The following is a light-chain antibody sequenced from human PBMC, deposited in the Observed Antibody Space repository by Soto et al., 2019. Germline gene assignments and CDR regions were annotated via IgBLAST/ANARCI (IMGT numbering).Light chain of an antibody. Sequence: QMTQSPSSLSASVGEKIIITCRASRDVGSDLSWYQQKPGQAPKLLIYAASNWYTGVPSRFSGSRSGTEFTLTISSLQPEDFASYYCLQDYGDSWTFGQGTKVEIE. CDR2: AAS. CDR1: RDVGSD. CDR3: LQDYGDSWT. J-gene: IGKJ1*01. V-gene: IGKV1-6*01.